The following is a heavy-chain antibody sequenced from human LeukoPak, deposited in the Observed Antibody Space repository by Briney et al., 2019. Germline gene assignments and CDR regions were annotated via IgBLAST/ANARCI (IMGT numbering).Heavy chain of an antibody. Sequence: SQTLSLTCAISGDSVSRNSAAWNWIRQSPSRGLEWLGRTYYRSKWYNDYAVSVKSRITINPDTSKNQFSLQLNSVIPEDTAVYYCAREIVVLPAAMIGLDPWGQGTLVTVSS. J-gene: IGHJ5*02. V-gene: IGHV6-1*01. CDR2: TYYRSKWYN. D-gene: IGHD2-2*01. CDR3: AREIVVLPAAMIGLDP. CDR1: GDSVSRNSAA.